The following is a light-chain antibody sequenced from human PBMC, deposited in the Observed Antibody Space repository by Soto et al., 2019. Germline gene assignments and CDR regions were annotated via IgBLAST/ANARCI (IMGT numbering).Light chain of an antibody. J-gene: IGKJ4*01. CDR2: DAS. V-gene: IGKV1-33*01. CDR1: QDISNY. CDR3: QQYDHLPLT. Sequence: DIQMTQSPSSLSASVGDRVTITCQASQDISNYLNWYQQKPGKAPKLLIYDASNLETGVPSRFSGSGSGTDFTFTISSLQPEDIATYYCQQYDHLPLTFGGGTKVNIX.